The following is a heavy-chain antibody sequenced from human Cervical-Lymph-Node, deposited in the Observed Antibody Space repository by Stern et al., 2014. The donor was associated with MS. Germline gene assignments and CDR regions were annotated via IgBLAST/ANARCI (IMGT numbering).Heavy chain of an antibody. CDR1: GVSISSGAYF. V-gene: IGHV4-31*03. Sequence: QVQLQESGPGLVKPSQTLSLTCTVSGVSISSGAYFWTWIRQPPGKGLEWIGYISYSGTTYNNPSLESRVTMPIDTSENQFSLRLTSVTAADTAVYYCARGNGAGGVIDWYYYYGLDVWGQGTTVTVSS. J-gene: IGHJ6*02. D-gene: IGHD2-8*01. CDR2: ISYSGTT. CDR3: ARGNGAGGVIDWYYYYGLDV.